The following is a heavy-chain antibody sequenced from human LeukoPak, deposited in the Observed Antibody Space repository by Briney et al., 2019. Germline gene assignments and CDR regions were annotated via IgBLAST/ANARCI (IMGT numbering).Heavy chain of an antibody. CDR1: GFTFSSYA. J-gene: IGHJ4*02. D-gene: IGHD2-2*01. Sequence: GGSLRLSCAASGFTFSSYAMSWVRQAPGKGLEWVSAISGSGGSTYYADSVKGRFTISRDNSKNTLYLQMNSLRAEDTAVYYCAKEGSLIVPAAIPYFDYWGQGTLVTVSS. V-gene: IGHV3-23*01. CDR2: ISGSGGST. CDR3: AKEGSLIVPAAIPYFDY.